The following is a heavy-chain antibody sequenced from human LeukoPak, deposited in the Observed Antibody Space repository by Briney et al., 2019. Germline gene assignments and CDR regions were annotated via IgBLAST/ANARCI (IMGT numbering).Heavy chain of an antibody. CDR3: ARGPRIAAAGNSGFTP. D-gene: IGHD6-13*01. V-gene: IGHV6-1*01. J-gene: IGHJ5*02. CDR1: GDSVSSNSAA. Sequence: SQTLSLTCALSGDSVSSNSAAWNWIRQSPSRGLEWLGRTYYRSKWYNDYAVSVKSRITINPDTSKNQFSLQLNSVTPEDTAVYYCARGPRIAAAGNSGFTPWGQGTLVTVSS. CDR2: TYYRSKWYN.